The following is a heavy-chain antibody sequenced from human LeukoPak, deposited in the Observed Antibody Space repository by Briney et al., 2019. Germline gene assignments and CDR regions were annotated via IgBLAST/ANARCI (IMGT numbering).Heavy chain of an antibody. D-gene: IGHD2/OR15-2a*01. CDR1: GGSISCSSYY. V-gene: IGHV4-39*07. CDR3: AREWDPSVLRYYGMDV. J-gene: IGHJ6*02. Sequence: SETLSLTCTVSGGSISCSSYYWGWIRQPPGKGLEWIGSIYYSGSTYYNPSLKSRVTISVDTSKNQFSLKLSSVTAADTAVYYCAREWDPSVLRYYGMDVWGQGTTVTVSS. CDR2: IYYSGST.